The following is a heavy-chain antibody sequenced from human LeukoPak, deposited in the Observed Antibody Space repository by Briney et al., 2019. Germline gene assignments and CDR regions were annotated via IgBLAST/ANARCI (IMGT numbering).Heavy chain of an antibody. D-gene: IGHD3-16*02. CDR1: GYIFTSYG. J-gene: IGHJ3*02. Sequence: ASVKVSCKASGYIFTSYGISWVRQAPGQGLEWMGWISAYNSNTNYAQKLQGRVTMTTDTSTSTAYMELRSLRSDDTAVYYCARTSYVWGTYRSDDAFDIWGQGTMVTVSS. CDR2: ISAYNSNT. V-gene: IGHV1-18*01. CDR3: ARTSYVWGTYRSDDAFDI.